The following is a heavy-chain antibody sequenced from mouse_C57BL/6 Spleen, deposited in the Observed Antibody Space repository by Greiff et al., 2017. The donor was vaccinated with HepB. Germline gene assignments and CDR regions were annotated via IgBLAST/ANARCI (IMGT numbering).Heavy chain of an antibody. CDR1: GYTFTSYG. CDR3: FYGPSYAIGY. Sequence: QVQLQQSGAELARPGASVKLSCKASGYTFTSYGISWVKQSTGQGLEWIGEIYPRSGNTYYNEKFKGKATLTADKSSSTAYMELRSLTSEDSAVYVCFYGPSYAIGYWGQGTTVTVSS. J-gene: IGHJ4*01. V-gene: IGHV1-81*01. CDR2: IYPRSGNT. D-gene: IGHD1-1*02.